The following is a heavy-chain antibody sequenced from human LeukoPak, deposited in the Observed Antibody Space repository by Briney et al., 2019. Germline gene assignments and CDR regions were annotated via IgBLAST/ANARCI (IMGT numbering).Heavy chain of an antibody. CDR1: GGSASSDSDY. Sequence: SETLSLTCTVSGGSASSDSDYWSWVRQPPGKGLEWIGSIYYSGSTYYNPSLKSRVTISVDTSKNQFSLKLSSVTAADTAVYYCARRRGGYDSHFDYWGQGTLVTVSS. J-gene: IGHJ4*02. CDR3: ARRRGGYDSHFDY. D-gene: IGHD5-12*01. CDR2: IYYSGST. V-gene: IGHV4-39*01.